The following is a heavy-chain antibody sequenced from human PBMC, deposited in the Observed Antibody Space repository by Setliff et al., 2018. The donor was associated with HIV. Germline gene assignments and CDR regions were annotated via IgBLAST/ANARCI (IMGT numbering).Heavy chain of an antibody. V-gene: IGHV1-8*02. CDR3: ARALPYDSSGYYFVGWFDP. CDR2: MNPNSGNT. J-gene: IGHJ5*02. Sequence: ASVKVSCKASGYTFTSYDFNWVRQATGQGLEWMGWMNPNSGNTGYAQKFQDRVTMTRNTSISTAYMELSSLRSEDTAVYYCARALPYDSSGYYFVGWFDPWGQGTLVTVSS. D-gene: IGHD3-22*01. CDR1: GYTFTSYD.